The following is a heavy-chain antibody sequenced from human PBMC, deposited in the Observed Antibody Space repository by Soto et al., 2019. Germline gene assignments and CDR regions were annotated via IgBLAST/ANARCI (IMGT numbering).Heavy chain of an antibody. CDR2: ISYDGSNK. D-gene: IGHD6-19*01. Sequence: GGSLRLSCAASGFTFSSYGMHWVRQAPGKGLEWVAVISYDGSNKYYADSVEGRFTISRDNSKNTLYLQMNSLRAEDTAVYYCAKDRANIAVAVYYFDYWGQGTLVTVSS. CDR1: GFTFSSYG. V-gene: IGHV3-30*18. J-gene: IGHJ4*02. CDR3: AKDRANIAVAVYYFDY.